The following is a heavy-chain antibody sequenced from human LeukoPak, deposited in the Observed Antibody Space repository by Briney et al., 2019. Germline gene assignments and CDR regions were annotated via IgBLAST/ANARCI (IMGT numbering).Heavy chain of an antibody. CDR3: ARANFLYCSSTTCLFDY. D-gene: IGHD2-2*01. CDR2: INPNSGDT. V-gene: IGHV1-2*02. CDR1: GYTFTDYY. Sequence: ASVKVSCKASGYTFTDYYMHWVRQAPGQGFEWMGWINPNSGDTNYAQKFQGRVTMTKDTSISTAHMELSRLRSDDTAVYYCARANFLYCSSTTCLFDYWGQGTLVIVSS. J-gene: IGHJ4*02.